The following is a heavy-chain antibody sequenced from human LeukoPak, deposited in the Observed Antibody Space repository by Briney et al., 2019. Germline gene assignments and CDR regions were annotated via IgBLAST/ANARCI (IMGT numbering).Heavy chain of an antibody. V-gene: IGHV4-59*08. CDR2: IYYSGST. J-gene: IGHJ5*02. CDR3: ASHPSRDYYDSSGYH. D-gene: IGHD3-22*01. Sequence: SETLSLTCTVSGGSISSYYWSWIRQPPGKGLEWIGYIYYSGSTNYNPSLKSRVTISVDTSKDQFSLKLSSVTAADTAVYYCASHPSRDYYDSSGYHWGQGTLVTVSS. CDR1: GGSISSYY.